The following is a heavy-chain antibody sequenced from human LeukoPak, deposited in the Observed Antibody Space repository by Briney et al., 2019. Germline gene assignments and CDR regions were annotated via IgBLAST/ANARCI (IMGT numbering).Heavy chain of an antibody. CDR2: TYYRSKWYN. CDR3: ARVWFGDQMGWFDP. CDR1: GDSVSSKSVT. J-gene: IGHJ5*02. V-gene: IGHV6-1*01. Sequence: SQTLSLTCAISGDSVSSKSVTWDWIRQSPSRGLEWLGRTYYRSKWYNDYAVSVKSRITINPDTSKNQFSLQLNSVTPEDTAVHYCARVWFGDQMGWFDPWGQGTLVTVSS. D-gene: IGHD3-10*01.